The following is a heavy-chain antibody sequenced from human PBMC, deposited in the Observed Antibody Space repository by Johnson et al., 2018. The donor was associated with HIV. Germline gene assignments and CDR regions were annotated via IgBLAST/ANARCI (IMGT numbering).Heavy chain of an antibody. V-gene: IGHV3-30-3*01. CDR2: ISYDGSNK. Sequence: QVQLVESGGGVVQPGRSLRLSCVASRFTFSSYAMHWVRQAPGKGLEWVAVISYDGSNKYYADSVKGRFTISRDNSKNTLYLQMNSLRAEDTAVYYCARDRSSSWSDAFDIWGQGTMVTVSS. J-gene: IGHJ3*02. CDR1: RFTFSSYA. CDR3: ARDRSSSWSDAFDI. D-gene: IGHD6-13*01.